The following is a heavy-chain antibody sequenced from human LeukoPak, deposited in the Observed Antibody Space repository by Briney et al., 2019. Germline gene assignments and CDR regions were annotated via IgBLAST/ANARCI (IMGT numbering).Heavy chain of an antibody. Sequence: ASVKVSCKASGYTFTDYYIHWVRQAPGQGLEWMGWINPNGGGTNYAQKFQGRVTVTRDTSINTAYMELSSLRSDDTALYYCAGGTTGGDYWGQGTLVTVSS. J-gene: IGHJ4*02. CDR3: AGGTTGGDY. CDR2: INPNGGGT. V-gene: IGHV1-2*02. CDR1: GYTFTDYY. D-gene: IGHD1-14*01.